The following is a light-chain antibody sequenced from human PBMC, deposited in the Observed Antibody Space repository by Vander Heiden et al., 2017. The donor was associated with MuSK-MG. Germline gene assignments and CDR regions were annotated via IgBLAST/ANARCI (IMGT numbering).Light chain of an antibody. CDR3: QQSFRSYT. CDR1: QSISRY. Sequence: EILMTQSPSSLSASVGDRVTITCRASQSISRYLHWYQNKPGKAPQLLNYATSSLHNGVPSWCSGSGAGTDFTLTITVLRHEDVATYYWQQSFRSYTFGPGTKVQIK. J-gene: IGKJ2*01. CDR2: ATS. V-gene: IGKV1-39*01.